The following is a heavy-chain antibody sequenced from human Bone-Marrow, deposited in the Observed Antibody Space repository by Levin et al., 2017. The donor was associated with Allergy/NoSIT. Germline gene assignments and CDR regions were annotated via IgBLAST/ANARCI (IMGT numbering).Heavy chain of an antibody. CDR1: GFNFRDFW. Sequence: GGSLRLSCVASGFNFRDFWMTWVRQAPGKGLEWVATIKGDGSEKYYADFVKGRFTISRDNAKNSLYLQMSSLRAEDTAVYFCATLDTFACDHWGQGSLVTVSS. CDR3: ATLDTFACDH. J-gene: IGHJ5*02. CDR2: IKGDGSEK. D-gene: IGHD5-18*01. V-gene: IGHV3-7*01.